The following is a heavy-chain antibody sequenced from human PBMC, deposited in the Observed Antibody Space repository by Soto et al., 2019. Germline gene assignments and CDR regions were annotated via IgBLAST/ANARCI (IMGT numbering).Heavy chain of an antibody. D-gene: IGHD2-2*01. CDR3: ARGRSIYCSSTSCSEFDY. V-gene: IGHV4-34*01. J-gene: IGHJ4*02. CDR2: INHSGST. CDR1: GGSFSGYY. Sequence: PSETLSLTCAVYGGSFSGYYWSWIRQPPGKGLEWIGEINHSGSTNYNPSLKSRVTISVDTSKNQFSLKLSSVTAADTAVYYCARGRSIYCSSTSCSEFDYWGQGTLVTVSS.